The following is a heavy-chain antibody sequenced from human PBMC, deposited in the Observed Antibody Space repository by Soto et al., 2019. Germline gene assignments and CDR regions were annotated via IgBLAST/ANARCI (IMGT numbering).Heavy chain of an antibody. CDR3: AKVGIVVVPAADYYYGMDV. Sequence: SETLSLTCTVSGVSITGGDYYWSWIRQAPGKGLEWIGNIFYSGATSYNPSLESRVTISLDRSKNQFSLKLDSVTAADTAVYYCAKVGIVVVPAADYYYGMDVWGQGTTVTVSS. CDR2: IFYSGAT. J-gene: IGHJ6*02. D-gene: IGHD2-2*01. CDR1: GVSITGGDYY. V-gene: IGHV4-30-4*01.